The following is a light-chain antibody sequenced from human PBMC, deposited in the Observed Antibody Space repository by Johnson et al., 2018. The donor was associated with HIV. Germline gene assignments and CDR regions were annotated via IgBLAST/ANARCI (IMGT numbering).Light chain of an antibody. CDR2: ENN. J-gene: IGLJ1*01. CDR1: SSNIGNNY. CDR3: ATWDRSLTIGGV. Sequence: HSVLTQPPSVSAAPGQKVTISCSGSSSNIGNNYVSWYRQLPGTAPQLLIYENNKRPSGIPDRFSGSKSGTSATLGITGLQTGDEADYYCATWDRSLTIGGVVGTGTKVTVL. V-gene: IGLV1-51*02.